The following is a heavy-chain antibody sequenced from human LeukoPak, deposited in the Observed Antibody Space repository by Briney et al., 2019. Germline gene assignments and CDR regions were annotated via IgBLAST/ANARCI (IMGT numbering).Heavy chain of an antibody. D-gene: IGHD3-10*01. CDR2: ISGSAVAT. V-gene: IGHV3-23*01. J-gene: IGHJ4*02. CDR3: AKDRGYGSGSYPGVYYFDY. CDR1: GFTFDDYG. Sequence: GGSLRLSCAASGFTFDDYGMSWVRQAPGKGLEWVSAISGSAVATYYADSVKGRFTISRDSSKNTLYLQMNSLRAEDTAVYYCAKDRGYGSGSYPGVYYFDYWGQGTLVTVSS.